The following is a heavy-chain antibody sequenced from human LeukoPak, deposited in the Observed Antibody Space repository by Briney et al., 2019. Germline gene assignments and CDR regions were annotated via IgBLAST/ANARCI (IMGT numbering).Heavy chain of an antibody. CDR1: GDSISRRSSY. D-gene: IGHD3-10*01. V-gene: IGHV4-61*02. Sequence: SQTLSLTCSVSGDSISRRSSYWTWIRQPAGRGLEWIGRVYSTGTPNYNPSLKSRLAMSVDTSKNQFSLTLNSVTAADTAVYFCTRGLQEKDIIRGFDFWGPGILVAVSS. CDR2: VYSTGTP. CDR3: TRGLQEKDIIRGFDF. J-gene: IGHJ4*01.